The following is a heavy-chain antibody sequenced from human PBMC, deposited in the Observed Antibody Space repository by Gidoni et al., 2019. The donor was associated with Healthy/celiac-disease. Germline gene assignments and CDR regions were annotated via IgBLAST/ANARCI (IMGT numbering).Heavy chain of an antibody. J-gene: IGHJ4*02. CDR2: ISYDGSNK. D-gene: IGHD6-19*01. Sequence: QVQLVESGGGVVKPGRSLRLSCSASGCTFSSYGMHWVRQAPGKGLEWVAVISYDGSNKYYADSVKGRFTISRDNSKNTLYLQMNSLRAEDTAVYYCAKAVAGTLDYWGQGTLVTVSS. V-gene: IGHV3-30*18. CDR3: AKAVAGTLDY. CDR1: GCTFSSYG.